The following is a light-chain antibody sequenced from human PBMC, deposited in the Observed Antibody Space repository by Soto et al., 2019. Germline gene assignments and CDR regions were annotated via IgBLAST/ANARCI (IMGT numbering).Light chain of an antibody. V-gene: IGKV1-5*03. CDR2: KAS. CDR1: QSINSC. CDR3: QQYKSFMYT. J-gene: IGKJ2*01. Sequence: EIQMTQSPSTLSASVVDRFTITCRASQSINSCLAWYQQKPGKAPKVLMYKASTLESGVPSRFGGSGSETEFTLTISGLQPEDFATYYCQQYKSFMYTFGQGTKV.